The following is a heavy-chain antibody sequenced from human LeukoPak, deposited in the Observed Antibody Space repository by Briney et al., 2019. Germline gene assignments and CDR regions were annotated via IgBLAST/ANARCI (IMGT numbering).Heavy chain of an antibody. CDR2: ISSSDSGDSTI. Sequence: PGGSLRLSCVASGSTFSSYEMNWVRQAPGEGLEWVSYISSSDSGDSTIYYADSVKGRFTISRDDAKNSLYLQMNSLRAEDTAVYYCARGPSIAARYDAFDIWGQGTMVTVSS. D-gene: IGHD6-6*01. CDR3: ARGPSIAARYDAFDI. CDR1: GSTFSSYE. V-gene: IGHV3-48*03. J-gene: IGHJ3*02.